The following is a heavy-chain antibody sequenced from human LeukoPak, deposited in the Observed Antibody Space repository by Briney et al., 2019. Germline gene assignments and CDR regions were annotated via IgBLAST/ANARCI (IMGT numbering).Heavy chain of an antibody. CDR3: ARVADTAMVTVDY. CDR2: IYYSGST. CDR1: GGSINDITYY. J-gene: IGHJ4*02. Sequence: PSETLSLTCTVSGGSINDITYYWGWIRQPPGKGLEWIGSIYYSGSTCYNPSLKSRVTISVDTSKNHFSLKLSSVTAADTAVYYCARVADTAMVTVDYWGQGTLVTVSS. D-gene: IGHD5-18*01. V-gene: IGHV4-39*07.